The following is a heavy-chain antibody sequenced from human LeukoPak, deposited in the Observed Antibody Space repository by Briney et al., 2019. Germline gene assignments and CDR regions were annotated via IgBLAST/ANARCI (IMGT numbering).Heavy chain of an antibody. D-gene: IGHD4-11*01. CDR1: GGSISSYY. V-gene: IGHV4-59*01. Sequence: PSETLSLTCTVSGGSISSYYWSWIRQPPGKGLEWIGHIYYSGSTNYNPSLKSRVTISVDTSKNQFSLKLSSVTAADTAVYYCARDSGSNYYFDYWGQGTLVTVSS. CDR3: ARDSGSNYYFDY. CDR2: IYYSGST. J-gene: IGHJ4*02.